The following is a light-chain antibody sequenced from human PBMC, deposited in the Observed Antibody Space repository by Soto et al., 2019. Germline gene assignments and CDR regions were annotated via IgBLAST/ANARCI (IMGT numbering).Light chain of an antibody. Sequence: EIVMTQSPATLSVSPGERATLSCRASQSVTGNLAWYQQKPGQAPRLLIYGASTRATGIPARFSGSGSGTEFTLTISSLQSEDFAVYYCQQYDNWPPWTFGQGTKVEIK. J-gene: IGKJ1*01. CDR1: QSVTGN. CDR2: GAS. V-gene: IGKV3-15*01. CDR3: QQYDNWPPWT.